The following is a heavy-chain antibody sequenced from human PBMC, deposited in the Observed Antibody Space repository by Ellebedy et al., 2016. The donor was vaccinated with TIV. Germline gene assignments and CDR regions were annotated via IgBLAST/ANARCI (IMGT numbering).Heavy chain of an antibody. J-gene: IGHJ6*02. CDR1: EFTVSSNY. D-gene: IGHD3-10*01. V-gene: IGHV3-53*04. CDR3: ARDKMSYYYGSGSKETYYYYGMDV. Sequence: GESLKISXAASEFTVSSNYMSWVRQAPGKGLEWVALIYSGGSAYYADSVKGRFTISRHNSKNTPYLQMNSLRPEDTAVYYCARDKMSYYYGSGSKETYYYYGMDVWGQGTTVTVSS. CDR2: IYSGGSA.